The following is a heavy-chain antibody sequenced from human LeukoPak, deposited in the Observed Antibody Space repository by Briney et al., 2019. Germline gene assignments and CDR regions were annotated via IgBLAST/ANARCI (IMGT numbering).Heavy chain of an antibody. J-gene: IGHJ4*02. CDR2: ISGDGGST. V-gene: IGHV3-43*02. CDR1: GFILGNYA. D-gene: IGHD6-19*01. CDR3: ARESETSGWYDY. Sequence: PGGSLRLSCAAPGFILGNYAIHWVRQAPGKGLEWVSLISGDGGSTFYADSVKGRFTISRDNSKNSLSLQMSSLRSEDTALYYCARESETSGWYDYWGQGTLVTVSS.